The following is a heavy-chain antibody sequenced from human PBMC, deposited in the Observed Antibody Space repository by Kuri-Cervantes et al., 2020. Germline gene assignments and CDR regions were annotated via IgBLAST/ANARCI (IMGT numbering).Heavy chain of an antibody. V-gene: IGHV1-69*05. CDR1: GDTFNSYA. Sequence: SVKVSCKASGDTFNSYAIGWVRQAPGQGLEWVGGIIAISGTPNYAQKFQGRVTIYMDNSASTVYMELNSLRSEDTAVYFCARGFGGVIATVDNWGQGTLVTVSS. CDR2: IIAISGTP. D-gene: IGHD3-16*02. CDR3: ARGFGGVIATVDN. J-gene: IGHJ4*02.